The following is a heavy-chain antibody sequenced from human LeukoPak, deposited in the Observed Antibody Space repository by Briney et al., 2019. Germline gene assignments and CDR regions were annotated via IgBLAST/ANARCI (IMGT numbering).Heavy chain of an antibody. CDR2: IYTSGST. D-gene: IGHD6-6*01. CDR1: GGSISSGSYY. CDR3: ARIEYSSSCDY. J-gene: IGHJ4*02. Sequence: SETPSLTCTDSGGSISSGSYYWSWIRQPAGKGLEWIGRIYTSGSTNYNPSLKSRVTISVDTSKNQFSLKLSFVTAADTAVYYCARIEYSSSCDYWGQVTLVTVSS. V-gene: IGHV4-61*02.